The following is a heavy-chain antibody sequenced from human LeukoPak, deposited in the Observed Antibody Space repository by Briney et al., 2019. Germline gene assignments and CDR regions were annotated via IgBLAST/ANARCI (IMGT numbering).Heavy chain of an antibody. CDR2: INPNSGGT. D-gene: IGHD2-8*01. V-gene: IGHV1-2*06. J-gene: IGHJ6*03. CDR3: ARDTTPGVYYMDV. CDR1: GYTFTGYN. Sequence: GASVKVSCKASGYTFTGYNMHWVRQAPGQGLEWMGRINPNSGGTNYAQKFQGRVTMTRDTSISTAYMELSRLRSDDTAVYYCARDTTPGVYYMDVWGKGTTVTVSS.